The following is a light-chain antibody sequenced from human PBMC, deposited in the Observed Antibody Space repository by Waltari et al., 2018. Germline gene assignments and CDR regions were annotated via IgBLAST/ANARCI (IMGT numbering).Light chain of an antibody. Sequence: VMTQSPDTLSVSPGERVTLSCRASLSIADNLPRYQQKRGQAPRLLIYGASTRATGIPARFTGRGSGTDFTLTISSLQSEDSAVYYCQQYNRWPPITFGQGTRLEI. J-gene: IGKJ5*01. CDR2: GAS. CDR3: QQYNRWPPIT. CDR1: LSIADN. V-gene: IGKV3-15*01.